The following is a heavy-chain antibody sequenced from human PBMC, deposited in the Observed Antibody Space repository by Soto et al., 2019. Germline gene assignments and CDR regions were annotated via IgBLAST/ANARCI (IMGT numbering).Heavy chain of an antibody. D-gene: IGHD3-9*01. Sequence: ASVKVSCKASGYTFTSYDINWVRQATGQGLEWMGWMNPNSGNTGYAQKFQGRVTMTRNTSISTAYMELSSLRSEDTAVYYCAIEGGYYDILTAEGAYYYYMDVWGKGTTVTVSS. CDR3: AIEGGYYDILTAEGAYYYYMDV. J-gene: IGHJ6*03. CDR1: GYTFTSYD. CDR2: MNPNSGNT. V-gene: IGHV1-8*01.